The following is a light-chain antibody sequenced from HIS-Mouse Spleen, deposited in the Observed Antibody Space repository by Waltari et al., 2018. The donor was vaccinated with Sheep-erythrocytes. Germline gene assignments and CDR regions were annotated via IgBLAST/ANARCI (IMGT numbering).Light chain of an antibody. Sequence: EIVLTQSPGTLSLSPGERATLSCRASQSVSSSYLAWYQQNPGQAPRLLIYGASSRATGIPDRVSGSGSGTDFTLTISRLEPEDFAVYYCQQYGSLLTFGGGTKVEIK. J-gene: IGKJ4*01. CDR2: GAS. V-gene: IGKV3-20*01. CDR3: QQYGSLLT. CDR1: QSVSSSY.